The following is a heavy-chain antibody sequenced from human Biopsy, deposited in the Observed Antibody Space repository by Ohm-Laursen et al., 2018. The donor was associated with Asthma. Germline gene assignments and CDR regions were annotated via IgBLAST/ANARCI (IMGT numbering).Heavy chain of an antibody. J-gene: IGHJ3*01. CDR2: INPSGGST. CDR1: GYTFTSYY. D-gene: IGHD3-9*01. Sequence: ASVKVSCKASGYTFTSYYMHWVRQAPGQGLEWMGIINPSGGSTSYAQKFQGRVTMTRDTSTSTVYMELRSLRSEDTAMYYCARTYYDFLTGQVNDAFALWGQGTMVTVSS. V-gene: IGHV1-46*01. CDR3: ARTYYDFLTGQVNDAFAL.